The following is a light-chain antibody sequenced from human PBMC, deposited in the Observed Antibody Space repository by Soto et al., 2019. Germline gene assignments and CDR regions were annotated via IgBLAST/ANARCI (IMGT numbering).Light chain of an antibody. CDR1: QSVSSSY. CDR2: GAS. Sequence: EIVLTQSPGTLSLSPGERATLSCRASQSVSSSYLAWYQQKPGQAPRILIYGASSRATGIPDRFSGSGSGTDFTLTISRLEPEDFAVYYYQQYGSSPPWTFGQGTKVELK. V-gene: IGKV3-20*01. J-gene: IGKJ1*01. CDR3: QQYGSSPPWT.